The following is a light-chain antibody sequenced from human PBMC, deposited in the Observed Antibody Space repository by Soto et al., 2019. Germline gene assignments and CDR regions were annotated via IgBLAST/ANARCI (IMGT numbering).Light chain of an antibody. J-gene: IGKJ5*01. CDR3: QQYGRSVPIT. CDR1: QTIMNNY. Sequence: EIVMTQSPVTLSVSPGESATLSCRASQTIMNNYLAWYQQKPGQAPRLLIFGASSRATGIPDRFSGSGSGTDFTLTINRLEPEDFAVYYCQQYGRSVPITFGQGTRLEIK. CDR2: GAS. V-gene: IGKV3-20*01.